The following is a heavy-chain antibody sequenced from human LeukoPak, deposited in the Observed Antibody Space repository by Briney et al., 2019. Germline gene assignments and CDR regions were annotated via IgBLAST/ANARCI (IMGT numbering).Heavy chain of an antibody. CDR1: GFTFSSYS. Sequence: PGGSLRLSCAASGFTFSSYSMNWVRQAPGKGLEWVSCISNTNSYIYYADSVKGRFTISRDNARNSLYLQMNSLRAEDTAVYYCARDAFDIWGQGTMVTVSS. CDR2: ISNTNSYI. J-gene: IGHJ3*02. CDR3: ARDAFDI. V-gene: IGHV3-21*01.